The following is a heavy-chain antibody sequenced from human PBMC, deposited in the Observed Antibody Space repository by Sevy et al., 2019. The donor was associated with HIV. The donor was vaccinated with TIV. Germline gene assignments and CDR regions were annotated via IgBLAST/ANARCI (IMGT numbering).Heavy chain of an antibody. J-gene: IGHJ4*02. CDR3: SSQGERY. D-gene: IGHD3-16*01. Sequence: GGSLRLSCSASGFPFNKEWMSWVRQAPGKGLEWVGRIKSKKDGGATDYAAPANGRFTISRDDSKNTLYLQMNSLKMEDTGFYYCSSQGERYWGLGTLVTVSS. V-gene: IGHV3-15*01. CDR2: IKSKKDGGAT. CDR1: GFPFNKEW.